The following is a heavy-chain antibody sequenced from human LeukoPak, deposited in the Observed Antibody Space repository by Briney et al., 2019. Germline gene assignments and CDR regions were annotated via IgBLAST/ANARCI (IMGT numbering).Heavy chain of an antibody. V-gene: IGHV3-9*01. CDR2: ISWNSGSI. Sequence: PGGSLRLSCAASGFTFDDYAMHWVRQAPGKGLEWVSGISWNSGSIGYADSVKGRFTISRDNAKNSLYLQMNSLRAEDTALYYCAKDSARDYVWGSLSYWGQGTLVTVSS. J-gene: IGHJ4*02. CDR1: GFTFDDYA. D-gene: IGHD3-16*01. CDR3: AKDSARDYVWGSLSY.